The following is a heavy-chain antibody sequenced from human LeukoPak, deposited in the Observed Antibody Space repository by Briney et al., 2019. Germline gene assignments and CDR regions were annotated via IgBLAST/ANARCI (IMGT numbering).Heavy chain of an antibody. CDR2: IKQDGSEK. J-gene: IGHJ4*02. D-gene: IGHD3-22*01. V-gene: IGHV3-7*01. CDR3: ARVLYDSSGYTAPFDY. Sequence: GGSLRLSCAASGFTFSGYWMSWVRQAPGKGLEWVANIKQDGSEKYYVDSMKGRFTISRDNAKNSLYLQMNSLRAEDTAVYYCARVLYDSSGYTAPFDYWGQGTLVTVSS. CDR1: GFTFSGYW.